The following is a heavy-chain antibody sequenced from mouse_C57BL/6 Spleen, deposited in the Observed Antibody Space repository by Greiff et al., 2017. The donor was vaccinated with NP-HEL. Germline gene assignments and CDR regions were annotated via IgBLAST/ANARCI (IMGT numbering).Heavy chain of an antibody. CDR1: GYAFSSSW. D-gene: IGHD1-1*01. Sequence: AQLQQSGPELVKPGASVKISCKASGYAFSSSWMNWVKQRPGKGLEWIGRIYPGDGDTNYNGKFKGKATLTADKSSSTAYMQLSSLTSEDSAVYFCAIITTVVDYFDYWGQGTTLTVSS. J-gene: IGHJ2*01. V-gene: IGHV1-82*01. CDR2: IYPGDGDT. CDR3: AIITTVVDYFDY.